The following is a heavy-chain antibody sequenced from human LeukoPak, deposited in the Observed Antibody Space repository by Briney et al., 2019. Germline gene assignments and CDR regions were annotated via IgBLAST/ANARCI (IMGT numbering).Heavy chain of an antibody. V-gene: IGHV3-23*01. CDR2: ISGSGGST. Sequence: PGGSLRLSCAASGFTFSSYAMSWVRQAPGKGLEWVSAISGSGGSTYYADSVKGRFTISRDNSKNTLYLQMNSLRAEDTAVYYCANRVVVVPAAPVWGQGTLVTVSS. CDR3: ANRVVVVPAAPV. CDR1: GFTFSSYA. J-gene: IGHJ4*02. D-gene: IGHD2-2*01.